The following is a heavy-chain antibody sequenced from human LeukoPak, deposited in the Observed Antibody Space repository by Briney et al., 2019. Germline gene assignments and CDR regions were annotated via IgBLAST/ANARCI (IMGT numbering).Heavy chain of an antibody. J-gene: IGHJ4*02. CDR2: IRNDGRKK. D-gene: IGHD5-18*01. CDR3: VKRIQSALAAGY. V-gene: IGHV3-30*02. Sequence: GGSLRLSCAASGFTFSSYGMHWVRQAPGKGLEWVAFIRNDGRKKYYGDSVKGRFTISRDNYKNTLYLQMNSLRAGDTAIYYCVKRIQSALAAGYWGQGALVTVSS. CDR1: GFTFSSYG.